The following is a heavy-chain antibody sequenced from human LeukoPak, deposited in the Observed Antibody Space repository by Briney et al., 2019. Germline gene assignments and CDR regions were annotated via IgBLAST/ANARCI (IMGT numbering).Heavy chain of an antibody. D-gene: IGHD3-22*01. V-gene: IGHV3-23*01. CDR1: GFTFSSYA. CDR2: ISGSGDNT. CDR3: AKGSYYDSSGSFYFDY. J-gene: IGHJ4*02. Sequence: GGSLRLSCAASGFTFSSYAMSWVRQAPGKGLEWVSGISGSGDNTYCADSVKGRFTISRDNSKNTLYVQVNSLGTGDTAAYYCAKGSYYDSSGSFYFDYWGQGTLVTVSS.